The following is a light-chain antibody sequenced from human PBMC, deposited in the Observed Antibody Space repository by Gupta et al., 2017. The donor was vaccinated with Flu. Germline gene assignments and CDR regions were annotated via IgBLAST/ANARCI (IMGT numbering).Light chain of an antibody. V-gene: IGKV1-39*01. CDR3: QHRDDTAWT. J-gene: IGKJ1*01. CDR1: QNINHY. CDR2: GAS. Sequence: DIQITQSPSSLSAAVGHRVMISCRASQNINHYLIWYQQKPGKAPKLLIYGASTLHSGVPSRFSGSGSGTDFTLNINSRHPDDFGIYYCQHRDDTAWTFGQGTRVEIK.